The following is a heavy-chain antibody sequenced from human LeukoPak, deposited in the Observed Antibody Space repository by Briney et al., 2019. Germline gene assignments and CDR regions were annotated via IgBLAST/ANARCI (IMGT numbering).Heavy chain of an antibody. D-gene: IGHD3-10*01. Sequence: SETLSLTCTVSGGSISSSSHYWGWIRQPPGKGLEWIGSIYYSGSTYYNPSLKSRVTISVDTSKNQFSLKLSSVTAADTAVYYCARQPTSMVRVYNWFDPWGQGTLVTVSS. V-gene: IGHV4-39*01. J-gene: IGHJ5*02. CDR3: ARQPTSMVRVYNWFDP. CDR1: GGSISSSSHY. CDR2: IYYSGST.